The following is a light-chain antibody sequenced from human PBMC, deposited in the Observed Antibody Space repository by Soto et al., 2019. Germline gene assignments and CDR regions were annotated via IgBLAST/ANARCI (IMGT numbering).Light chain of an antibody. CDR3: QQLFEYSFS. V-gene: IGKV3-20*01. Sequence: DIVLPRAPSTLSMSPGERATLSCRASLSVSRSYLAWYQQKPGQAPRLLIYGASSRATVSGTEFSLTITSLQPEEFATYYCQQLFEYSFSFGQGTRVEIK. J-gene: IGKJ5*01. CDR2: GAS. CDR1: LSVSRSY.